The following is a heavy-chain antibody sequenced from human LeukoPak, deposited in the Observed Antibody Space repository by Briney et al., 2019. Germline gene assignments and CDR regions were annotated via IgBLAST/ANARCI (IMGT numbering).Heavy chain of an antibody. Sequence: PGGSLRLSCAASGFTVSSNYMSWVRQAPGKGLEWVSVIYSGGSTYYADSVKGRFTISRDNSKNTLYLQMNSQRAEDTAVYYCARESSGAHYDILTGRFPAPIGDYGMDVWGKGTTVTVSS. D-gene: IGHD3-9*01. J-gene: IGHJ6*04. CDR2: IYSGGST. CDR1: GFTVSSNY. CDR3: ARESSGAHYDILTGRFPAPIGDYGMDV. V-gene: IGHV3-53*01.